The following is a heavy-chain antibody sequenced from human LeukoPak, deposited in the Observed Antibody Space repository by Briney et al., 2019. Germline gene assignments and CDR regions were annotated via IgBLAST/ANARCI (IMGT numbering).Heavy chain of an antibody. V-gene: IGHV1-2*02. Sequence: ASVKVSRKASGGTFSSYAISWVRQAPGQGLEWMGWINPNSGGTNYAQKFQGRVTMTRDTSISTAYMELSRLRSDDTAVYYCARGCSSTSCYYFDYWGQGTLVTVSS. J-gene: IGHJ4*02. CDR1: GGTFSSYA. CDR3: ARGCSSTSCYYFDY. D-gene: IGHD2-2*01. CDR2: INPNSGGT.